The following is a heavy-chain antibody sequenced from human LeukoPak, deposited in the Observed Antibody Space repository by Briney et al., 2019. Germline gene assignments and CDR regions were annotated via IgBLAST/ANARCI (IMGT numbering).Heavy chain of an antibody. J-gene: IGHJ4*02. CDR3: ARTAYYYDSSGYYRF. CDR2: ISAYNGNT. CDR1: GYTFTSYG. V-gene: IGHV1-18*01. Sequence: GESLKISCKGSGYTFTSYGISWVRQAPGQGLEWMGWISAYNGNTNYAQKLQGRVTMTTDTSTSTAYMELRSLRSDDTAVYYCARTAYYYDSSGYYRFWGQGTLVTVSS. D-gene: IGHD3-22*01.